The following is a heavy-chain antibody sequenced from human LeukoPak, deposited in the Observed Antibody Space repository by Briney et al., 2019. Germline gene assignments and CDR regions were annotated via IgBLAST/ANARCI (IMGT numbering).Heavy chain of an antibody. Sequence: GGSLRLSCAAAGFTFSSYAISCVRQAPGNGLECVSAISGIGGSKYSDDSVKRRFTISTDNSKNPLYLQMISLSAKDTAVYHCAKADYYDSSGYPDAFDIWGQGTMVTVSS. J-gene: IGHJ3*02. CDR3: AKADYYDSSGYPDAFDI. CDR2: ISGIGGSK. D-gene: IGHD3-22*01. CDR1: GFTFSSYA. V-gene: IGHV3-23*02.